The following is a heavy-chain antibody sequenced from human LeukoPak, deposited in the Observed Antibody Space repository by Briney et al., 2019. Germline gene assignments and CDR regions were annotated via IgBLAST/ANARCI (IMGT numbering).Heavy chain of an antibody. CDR3: ARVWQDYSGVDY. CDR2: ISTTGTTI. D-gene: IGHD2-21*01. Sequence: GGFLRLSCAASGFTFSAYHINWVRQAPGKGLEWISYISTTGTTIHYADSVKGRFAISRDNAKSSLYLQMNSLRDEDTAVYYCARVWQDYSGVDYWGQGTLVTVSS. CDR1: GFTFSAYH. V-gene: IGHV3-48*02. J-gene: IGHJ4*02.